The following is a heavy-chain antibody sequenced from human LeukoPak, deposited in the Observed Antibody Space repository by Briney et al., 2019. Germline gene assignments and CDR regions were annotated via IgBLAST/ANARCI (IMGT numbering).Heavy chain of an antibody. J-gene: IGHJ6*02. CDR2: INPNSGGT. CDR3: ARDLDWNDEDYYYGMDV. V-gene: IGHV1-2*02. CDR1: GYTFTGYY. D-gene: IGHD1-1*01. Sequence: RASVKVSCKTSGYTFTGYYMHWVRQAPGQGLEWMGWINPNSGGTNYAQKFQGRVTMTRDTSISTAYMELSRLRSDDTAVYYCARDLDWNDEDYYYGMDVWGQGTTVTVSS.